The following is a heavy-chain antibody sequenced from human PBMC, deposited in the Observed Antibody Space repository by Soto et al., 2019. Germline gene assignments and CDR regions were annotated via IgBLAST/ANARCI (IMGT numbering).Heavy chain of an antibody. V-gene: IGHV1-69*13. CDR1: GGTFSSYA. CDR3: ARVDPPQWELQPERSAFHI. CDR2: IIPIFGTA. J-gene: IGHJ3*02. D-gene: IGHD1-26*01. Sequence: SVKVSCKASGGTFSSYAISWVRQAPGQGLEWMGGIIPIFGTANYAQKFQGRVTITADESTSTAYMELSSLRSADTAVYYCARVDPPQWELQPERSAFHIWGQGTMVTVSS.